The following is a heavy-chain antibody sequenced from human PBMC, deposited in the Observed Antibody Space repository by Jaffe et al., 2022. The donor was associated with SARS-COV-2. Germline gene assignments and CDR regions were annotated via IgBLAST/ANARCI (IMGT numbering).Heavy chain of an antibody. D-gene: IGHD3-3*01. Sequence: EVQLVESGGGLVQPGGSLRLSCATSRFTFSNYWMSWVRQAPGKGLEWVANIKEDGNKKNYVDSVKGRFTISRDNAKNSLYLQMNSLRAEDTAMYYCAREATVGRWSGFDMWGQGTMVTVSS. V-gene: IGHV3-7*03. J-gene: IGHJ3*02. CDR1: RFTFSNYW. CDR3: AREATVGRWSGFDM. CDR2: IKEDGNKK.